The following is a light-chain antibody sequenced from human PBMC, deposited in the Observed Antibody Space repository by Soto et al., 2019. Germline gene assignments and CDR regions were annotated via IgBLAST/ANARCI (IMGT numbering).Light chain of an antibody. J-gene: IGKJ1*01. V-gene: IGKV1-17*03. CDR1: QDIGNY. CDR3: LQHDSFPPT. CDR2: AAS. Sequence: DIRMTQSPSAMATSVGDRVTITCRASQDIGNYLAWFQQEPGQVPKRLIYAASILQPGVPSRFSGSRSGTDFTLTISGLQPEDVAIYYFLQHDSFPPTLGQGTQVEIK.